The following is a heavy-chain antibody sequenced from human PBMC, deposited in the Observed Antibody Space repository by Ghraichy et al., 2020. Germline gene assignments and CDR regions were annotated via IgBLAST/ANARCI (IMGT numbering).Heavy chain of an antibody. J-gene: IGHJ4*02. V-gene: IGHV4-4*07. Sequence: SETLSLTCTVSGGSISSYYWSWIRQPAGKGLERIGRIYTSGSTNYNPSLKSRVTMSVDTSKNQFSLKLSSVTAADTAVYYCARDSYYYDSSGYYNTRALDYWGQGTLVTVSS. CDR2: IYTSGST. D-gene: IGHD3-22*01. CDR1: GGSISSYY. CDR3: ARDSYYYDSSGYYNTRALDY.